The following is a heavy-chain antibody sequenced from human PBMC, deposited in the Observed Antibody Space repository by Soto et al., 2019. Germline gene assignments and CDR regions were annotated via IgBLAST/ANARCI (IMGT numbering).Heavy chain of an antibody. D-gene: IGHD3-16*01. V-gene: IGHV1-69*08. J-gene: IGHJ6*03. CDR2: IIPMVGTP. CDR1: GDTFSSYS. CDR3: ATDGGSTSSSAYSYFMDV. Sequence: QAQLVQSGAEVKRPGSSVKVSCKASGDTFSSYSISWVRQAPGQGLEWMGRIIPMVGTPNYAQKFQGRVTFSAGKSTSTAYMVLTSLISDDTAVYYCATDGGSTSSSAYSYFMDVWGKGTPVTVSS.